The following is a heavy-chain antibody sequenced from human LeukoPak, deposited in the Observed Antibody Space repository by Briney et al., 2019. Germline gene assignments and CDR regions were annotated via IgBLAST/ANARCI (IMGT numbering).Heavy chain of an antibody. CDR2: IRYTGST. Sequence: SETLSLTCNVSGGSISGSRRYWGWVRQPPGGGLEWIASIRYTGSTYYNPSLQSRISISVDNSPNQFSLKLESVTAADTSVYYCTRQLSWASDTGDSWGQGTRVTVSS. CDR1: GGSISGSRRY. J-gene: IGHJ5*01. V-gene: IGHV4-39*01. D-gene: IGHD6-13*01. CDR3: TRQLSWASDTGDS.